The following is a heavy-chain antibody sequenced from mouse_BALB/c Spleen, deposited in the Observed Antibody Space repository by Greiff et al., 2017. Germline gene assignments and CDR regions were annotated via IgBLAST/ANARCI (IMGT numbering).Heavy chain of an antibody. CDR3: ARYCRYPNYKAMEY. D-gene: IGHD2-14*01. J-gene: IGHJ4*01. CDR1: GFNIKDYY. CDR2: IDPENGNT. V-gene: IGHV14-1*02. Sequence: EVHLHQSGAELVRPGALVKLSCKASGFNIKDYYMHWVMPRPEQGLEWIGCIDPENGNTIYDPKVQGKASITADTSSNTAYLQLSSLTSEDTALYYCARYCRYPNYKAMEYWGQGTSVTVSS.